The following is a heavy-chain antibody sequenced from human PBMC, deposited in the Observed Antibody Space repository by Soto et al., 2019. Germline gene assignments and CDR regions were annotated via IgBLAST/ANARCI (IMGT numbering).Heavy chain of an antibody. Sequence: SQTLSLTWAVYGGSFSGYYWSWIRQPPGKGLEWIGEINHSGSTNYNSSLKSRVTISVDTSKNQFSLKLSSVTAADTAVYYCARGEGGATTTNYYDYYMDVWGKGTTVTVSS. CDR3: ARGEGGATTTNYYDYYMDV. J-gene: IGHJ6*03. CDR2: INHSGST. V-gene: IGHV4-34*01. CDR1: GGSFSGYY. D-gene: IGHD5-12*01.